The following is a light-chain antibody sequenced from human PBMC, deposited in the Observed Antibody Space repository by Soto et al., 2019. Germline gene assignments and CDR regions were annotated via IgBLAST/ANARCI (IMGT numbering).Light chain of an antibody. J-gene: IGKJ4*01. Sequence: DIVMTQSPLSLSVTPGEPASISCRSSQSLIHNNGYNYLDWYLQKPGQSPQLLIYLASVRASGVPERFSGSGSGTDFTLTISSAEAEDVGVYYCMQTLQAVTFGGGTKVEIK. CDR1: QSLIHNNGYNY. CDR3: MQTLQAVT. CDR2: LAS. V-gene: IGKV2-28*01.